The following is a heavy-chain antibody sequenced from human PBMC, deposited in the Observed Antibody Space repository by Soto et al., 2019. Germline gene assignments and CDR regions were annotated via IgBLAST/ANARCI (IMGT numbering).Heavy chain of an antibody. J-gene: IGHJ5*02. V-gene: IGHV5-51*01. CDR1: YW. CDR3: ARQIGYDNRFDP. D-gene: IGHD5-18*01. CDR2: IYPGDSDT. Sequence: YWSWIRQHPGKGLEWMGIIYPGDSDTRYSPSFQGQVTISADKSISTAYLQWSSLKASDTAMYYCARQIGYDNRFDPWGQGTLVTVSS.